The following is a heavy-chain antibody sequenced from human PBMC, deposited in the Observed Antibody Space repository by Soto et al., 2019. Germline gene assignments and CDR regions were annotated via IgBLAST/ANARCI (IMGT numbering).Heavy chain of an antibody. V-gene: IGHV3-21*06. CDR2: ISSTTNYI. CDR1: WFTFTRYS. Sequence: GGSLRLSCASSWFTFTRYSMNWVRQAPGKGLEWVSSISSTTNYIYYGDSMKGRFTISRDNAKNSLYLEMNSLRAEDTAVYYCARESEDLTSNFDYWGQGTLGTV. J-gene: IGHJ4*02. CDR3: ARESEDLTSNFDY.